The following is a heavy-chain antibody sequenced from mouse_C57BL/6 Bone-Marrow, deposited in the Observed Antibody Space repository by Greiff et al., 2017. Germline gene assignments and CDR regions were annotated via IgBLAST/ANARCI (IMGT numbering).Heavy chain of an antibody. CDR3: ARHEAYYSNYEDFDY. Sequence: EVQGVESGGDLVKPGGSLKLSCAASGFTFSSYGMSWVRQTPDKRLEWVATISSGGSYTYYPDSVKGRFTISRDNAKNTLYLQMSSLKSEDTAMYYCARHEAYYSNYEDFDYWGQGTTRTVSS. D-gene: IGHD2-5*01. CDR2: ISSGGSYT. J-gene: IGHJ2*01. CDR1: GFTFSSYG. V-gene: IGHV5-6*01.